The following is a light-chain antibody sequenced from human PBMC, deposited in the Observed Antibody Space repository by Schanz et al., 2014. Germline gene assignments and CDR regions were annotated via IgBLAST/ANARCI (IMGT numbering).Light chain of an antibody. Sequence: ELVLTQSPGTLSLSPGERVTISCRASQSVSSSYFAWYQQKRGQAPRLLIYAASSRAAGVPDRFSGSGSGTDFTLTISRLEPEDFAVYYCQQRSSWLTFGGGTRVEF. CDR1: QSVSSSY. CDR3: QQRSSWLT. CDR2: AAS. J-gene: IGKJ4*01. V-gene: IGKV3D-20*02.